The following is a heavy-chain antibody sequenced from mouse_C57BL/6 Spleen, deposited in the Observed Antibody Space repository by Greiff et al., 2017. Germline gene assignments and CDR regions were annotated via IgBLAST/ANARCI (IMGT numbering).Heavy chain of an antibody. D-gene: IGHD1-1*01. CDR2: ISDGGSYT. CDR3: AGGAVLYYLDY. J-gene: IGHJ2*01. V-gene: IGHV5-4*01. CDR1: GFTFSSYA. Sequence: EVLLVESGGGLVKPGGSLKLSCAASGFTFSSYAMSWVRQTPEKRLEWVATISDGGSYTYYPDNIKGRFTISRDNAKNNLYLQMSHLKSEDTAVYYCAGGAVLYYLDYWGQGTTLTVSS.